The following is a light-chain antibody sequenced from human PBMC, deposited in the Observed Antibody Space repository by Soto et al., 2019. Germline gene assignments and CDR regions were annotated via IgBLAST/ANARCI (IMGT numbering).Light chain of an antibody. V-gene: IGLV2-8*01. Sequence: QSVLTQPPSASGSPGQSVTISCTGTSSDVGGYNHVSWYQQHPGKAPKVVIYEVTKRPSGVPDRFSGSKSGNTASLTVSGLQAEDEADYYCSAYATGDNYVFGSGTKVTVL. CDR3: SAYATGDNYV. CDR2: EVT. J-gene: IGLJ1*01. CDR1: SSDVGGYNH.